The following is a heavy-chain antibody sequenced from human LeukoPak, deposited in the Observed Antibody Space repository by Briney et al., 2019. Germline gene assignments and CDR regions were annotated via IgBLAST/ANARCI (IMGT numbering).Heavy chain of an antibody. CDR1: GGSMNSYY. V-gene: IGHV4-59*08. J-gene: IGHJ4*02. CDR2: IYYSGST. CDR3: ARHVWLQPFDY. D-gene: IGHD3-9*01. Sequence: SETLSLTCSVSGGSMNSYYWSWIRQSPGKGLEWIGYIYYSGSTNYNPSLMSRVTISVDTSKNQFSLKLSSVTAADTAVYYCARHVWLQPFDYWGQGTLVTVSS.